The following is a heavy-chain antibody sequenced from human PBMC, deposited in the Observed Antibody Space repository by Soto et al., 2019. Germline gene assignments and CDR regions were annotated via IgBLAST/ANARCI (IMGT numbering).Heavy chain of an antibody. J-gene: IGHJ5*02. V-gene: IGHV4-4*07. D-gene: IGHD2-21*02. CDR2: IFSSGST. CDR1: GGSITDYS. CDR3: ARDQGVVVTADNWFDP. Sequence: ETLSLTCAVYGGSITDYSWVWIRQPAGKGLEWIGRIFSSGSTNYNPSLKGRITMSLDTSKNQFSLKLNSATATDTAVYFCARDQGVVVTADNWFDPWGQGILVTVSS.